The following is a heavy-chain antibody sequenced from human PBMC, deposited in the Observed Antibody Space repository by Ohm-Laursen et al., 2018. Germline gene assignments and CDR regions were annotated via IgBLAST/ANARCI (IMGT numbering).Heavy chain of an antibody. CDR1: GFTFRIYT. Sequence: SLRLSCAASGFTFRIYTMSWVRQAPGKGLEWVAAISSSGGHTYYADSVTGRVFISRDNSKNTVSLQMDRLGDDDTAVYYCAKLGDDSAYGGYWGQGTLVTVSS. D-gene: IGHD5-12*01. V-gene: IGHV3-23*01. J-gene: IGHJ4*02. CDR2: ISSSGGHT. CDR3: AKLGDDSAYGGY.